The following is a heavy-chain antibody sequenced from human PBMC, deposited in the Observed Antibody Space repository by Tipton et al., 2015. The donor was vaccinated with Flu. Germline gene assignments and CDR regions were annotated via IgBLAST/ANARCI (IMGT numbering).Heavy chain of an antibody. CDR3: ARDLRWELHAFDL. Sequence: PGLVKPSETLSLTCTVSGGSISSYYWSWIRQSPGKGLEWIGYIYNSANTNYNPSLKSRVTISVDTSKNQFSLRLSSVTSADTAVYYCARDLRWELHAFDLWGQGTMVTVSS. CDR1: GGSISSYY. V-gene: IGHV4-59*01. D-gene: IGHD1-26*01. J-gene: IGHJ3*01. CDR2: IYNSANT.